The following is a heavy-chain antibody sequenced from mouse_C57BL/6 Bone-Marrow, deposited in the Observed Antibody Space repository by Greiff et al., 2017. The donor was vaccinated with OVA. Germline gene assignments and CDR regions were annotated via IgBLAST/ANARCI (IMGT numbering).Heavy chain of an antibody. CDR2: IWTGGGT. CDR1: GFSLTSYA. V-gene: IGHV2-9-1*01. D-gene: IGHD1-1*01. CDR3: ARNSLYGSSYSGYFDV. Sequence: VKLMESGPGLVAPSQSLSITCTVSGFSLTSYAISWVRQPPGQGLEWLGVIWTGGGTTYNSALKSRLSISKDNSKSQVFLKMNSLHTDDTARYYCARNSLYGSSYSGYFDVWGTGTTVTVSS. J-gene: IGHJ1*03.